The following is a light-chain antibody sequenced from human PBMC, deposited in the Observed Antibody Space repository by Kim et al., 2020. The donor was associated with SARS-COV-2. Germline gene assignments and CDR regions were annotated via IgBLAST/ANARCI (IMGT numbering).Light chain of an antibody. CDR2: DAT. CDR3: KQRGSWPLALT. J-gene: IGKJ4*01. CDR1: DNVGIR. Sequence: PGQSATASPRLRDNVGIRVAGYQRISSQAPRLLIYDATSRVACIPGRFSGSASVTDVTNTVGSLAPEDFAIYYCKQRGSWPLALTFGGGTKVDIK. V-gene: IGKV3-11*01.